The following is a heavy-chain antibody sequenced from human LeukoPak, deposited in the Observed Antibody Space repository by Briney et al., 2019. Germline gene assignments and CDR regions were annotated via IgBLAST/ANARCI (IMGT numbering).Heavy chain of an antibody. CDR1: GGSFSGYY. Sequence: SETLSLTCAVYGGSFSGYYWSWIRQPPGKGLEWIGEINHSGSTNYNPSLKSRLTTSIDTSKNHFSLKLTSVSAADTAVYYCARDRGTWNDDGFDYWGQGTLVTVSS. CDR2: INHSGST. V-gene: IGHV4-34*01. D-gene: IGHD1-1*01. CDR3: ARDRGTWNDDGFDY. J-gene: IGHJ4*02.